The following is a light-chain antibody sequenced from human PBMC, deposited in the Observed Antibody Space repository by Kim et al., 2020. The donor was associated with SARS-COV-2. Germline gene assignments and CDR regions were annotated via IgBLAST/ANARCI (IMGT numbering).Light chain of an antibody. CDR3: QSYDSSLSGVL. CDR2: GNS. CDR1: SSNIGAGYD. J-gene: IGLJ2*01. Sequence: RVNSSYTGGSSNIGAGYDVHWYQQLPGTAPKLLIYGNSNRPSGVPDRFSGSKSGTSASLAITGLQAEDEADYYCQSYDSSLSGVLFGGGTQLTVL. V-gene: IGLV1-40*01.